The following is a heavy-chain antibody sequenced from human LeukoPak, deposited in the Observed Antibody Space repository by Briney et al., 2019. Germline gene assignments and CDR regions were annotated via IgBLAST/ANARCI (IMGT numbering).Heavy chain of an antibody. Sequence: PGGSLRLSCAASGLTFSDYYMGWIRQAPGKGLEWVSYISRSSSHTDYADSVKGRFTISRDNAKNSLYLQMNSLRAEDTAVYYCARGGYSYVFDYWGQGTMVTVSS. J-gene: IGHJ4*02. V-gene: IGHV3-11*03. D-gene: IGHD5-18*01. CDR2: ISRSSSHT. CDR3: ARGGYSYVFDY. CDR1: GLTFSDYY.